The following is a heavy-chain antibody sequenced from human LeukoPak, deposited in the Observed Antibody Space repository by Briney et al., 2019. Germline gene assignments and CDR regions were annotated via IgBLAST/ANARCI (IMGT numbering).Heavy chain of an antibody. CDR3: AKDLVAGKNYFDY. CDR2: ISGSGGST. Sequence: GGSLRLSCAASGFTFSNYAMSWVRQAPGKGLEWVSVISGSGGSTYYADSVKGRFTISRDNSKNPLYLQLNSLRAEDTAIYYCAKDLVAGKNYFDYWGQGTLVTVSS. CDR1: GFTFSNYA. J-gene: IGHJ4*02. D-gene: IGHD6-19*01. V-gene: IGHV3-23*01.